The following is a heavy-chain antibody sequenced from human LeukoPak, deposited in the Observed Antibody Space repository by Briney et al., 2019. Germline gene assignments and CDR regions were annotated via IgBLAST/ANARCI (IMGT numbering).Heavy chain of an antibody. J-gene: IGHJ5*02. CDR2: IYYSGST. Sequence: SETLSLTCTVSGGSISSYYWSWIRQPPGKGLEWIGYIYYSGSTNYNPSLKSRVTISVDTSKNQFSLKLSSVTAADTAVYYCARIQYSDWLLGEAWFDPWGQGTLVTVSS. V-gene: IGHV4-59*01. CDR1: GGSISSYY. D-gene: IGHD3-9*01. CDR3: ARIQYSDWLLGEAWFDP.